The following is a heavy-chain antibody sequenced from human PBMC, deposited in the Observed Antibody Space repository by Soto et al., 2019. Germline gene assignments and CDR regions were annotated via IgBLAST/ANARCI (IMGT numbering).Heavy chain of an antibody. J-gene: IGHJ4*02. Sequence: GGSLRLSCAASGFTFTKFGMHWVRQAPGKGLEWVAIIWYDGSHKYYADSVKGRFTISRDNSKNTVSLHMDSLGAEDTAMYYCAAGEPILYRGRGTLLTVSS. CDR3: AAGEPILY. D-gene: IGHD3-10*01. CDR2: IWYDGSHK. V-gene: IGHV3-33*01. CDR1: GFTFTKFG.